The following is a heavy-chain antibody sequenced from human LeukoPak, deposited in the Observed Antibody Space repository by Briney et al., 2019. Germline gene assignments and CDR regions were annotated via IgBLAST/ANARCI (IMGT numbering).Heavy chain of an antibody. CDR1: GFTFSSYS. J-gene: IGHJ4*02. Sequence: PGGSLRLSCSASGFTFSSYSMHWARRAPGKGLEYVSAISGNGADTYYSDSAKDRFTISRDNSNNMLFLQMSSLRAEDTAVYYCVKGSGTGWYGHWGQGTLVTVSA. CDR3: VKGSGTGWYGH. D-gene: IGHD6-19*01. V-gene: IGHV3-64D*06. CDR2: ISGNGADT.